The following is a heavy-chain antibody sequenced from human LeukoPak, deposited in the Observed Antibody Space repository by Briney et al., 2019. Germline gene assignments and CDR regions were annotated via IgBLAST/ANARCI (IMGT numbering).Heavy chain of an antibody. V-gene: IGHV4-34*01. CDR3: VRAKVVVAATVFDY. CDR1: GGSFSGYY. Sequence: SETLSLTCAVYGGSFSGYYWSWIRQPPGKGLEWIGEINHSGSTNYNPSLKSRVTISVDTSKNQFSLILSSVTAADTAVYYCVRAKVVVAATVFDYWGQGTLVTVSS. J-gene: IGHJ4*02. D-gene: IGHD2-15*01. CDR2: INHSGST.